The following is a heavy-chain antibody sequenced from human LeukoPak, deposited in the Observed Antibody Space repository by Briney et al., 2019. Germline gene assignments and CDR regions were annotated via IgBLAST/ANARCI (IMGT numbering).Heavy chain of an antibody. D-gene: IGHD6-19*01. V-gene: IGHV3-30*18. CDR1: GFTFSSYG. CDR2: ISYDGSSK. Sequence: PGGSLRLSCAASGFTFSSYGMHWVRQAPGKGLEWVAVISYDGSSKYYADSVKGRFTISRDNSKNTLYLQMNSLRAEDTAVYYCAKAAHSSGWYHFDYWGQGTLVTVSS. J-gene: IGHJ4*02. CDR3: AKAAHSSGWYHFDY.